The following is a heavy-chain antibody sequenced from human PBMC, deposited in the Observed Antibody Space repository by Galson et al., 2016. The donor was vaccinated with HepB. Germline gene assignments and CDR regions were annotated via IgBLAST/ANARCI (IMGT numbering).Heavy chain of an antibody. V-gene: IGHV3-13*01. J-gene: IGHJ6*02. Sequence: SLRLSCAASGFTFSRYDMHWVRQVTGKGLEWVSVIGSAGDTYYPGSVKGRFTISRENAKNSLHLEMNSLRAGDTGVYYCVRDTLHGLDVWGHGTTVTVSS. CDR3: VRDTLHGLDV. CDR2: IGSAGDT. CDR1: GFTFSRYD.